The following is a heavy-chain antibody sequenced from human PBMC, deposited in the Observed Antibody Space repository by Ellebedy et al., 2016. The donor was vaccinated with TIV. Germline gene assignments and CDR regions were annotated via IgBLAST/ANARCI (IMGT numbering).Heavy chain of an antibody. V-gene: IGHV3-21*01. Sequence: GESLKISCAVSGFKFDGYCMNWVRQAPGKVLEWVSSISTSSTNIYYSDSVRGRFTISRDDASNSMYLQMNSLRVEDTAVYYCARFARGAPFADFYYFMDGWGRGTTVTVSS. CDR3: ARFARGAPFADFYYFMDG. CDR1: GFKFDGYC. J-gene: IGHJ6*03. D-gene: IGHD3-10*01. CDR2: ISTSSTNI.